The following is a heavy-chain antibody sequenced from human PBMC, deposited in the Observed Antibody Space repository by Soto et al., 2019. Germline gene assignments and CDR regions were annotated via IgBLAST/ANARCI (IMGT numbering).Heavy chain of an antibody. CDR2: ISSSSSYI. V-gene: IGHV3-21*01. D-gene: IGHD2-15*01. CDR3: AGGVLGYCSGGSCSPLDY. CDR1: GFTFSSYS. J-gene: IGHJ4*02. Sequence: EVQLVESGGGLVKPGGSLRLSCAASGFTFSSYSMNWVRQAPGKGLEWVSSISSSSSYIYYADPVKGRFTISRDNAKNPLYLQMNSLRAEDTAVYYCAGGVLGYCSGGSCSPLDYWGQGTLVTVSS.